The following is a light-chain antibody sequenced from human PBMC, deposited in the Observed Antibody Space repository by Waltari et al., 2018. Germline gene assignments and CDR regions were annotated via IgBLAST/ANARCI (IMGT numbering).Light chain of an antibody. Sequence: EIVMLQSPAAVSVSIGERATQTSRASQSVRSNLAWYQQKPGQAPQPLIYGASTSATGIPARFSGSGSCTEFTLTISSLQSQDFSVYYCHQYNNWPRYTFGQGTKLEIK. CDR1: QSVRSN. CDR3: HQYNNWPRYT. CDR2: GAS. J-gene: IGKJ2*01. V-gene: IGKV3-15*01.